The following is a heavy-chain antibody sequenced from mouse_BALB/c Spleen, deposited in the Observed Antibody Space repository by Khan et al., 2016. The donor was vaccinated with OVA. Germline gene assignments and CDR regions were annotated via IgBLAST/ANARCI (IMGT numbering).Heavy chain of an antibody. CDR1: GFTFSTYG. V-gene: IGHV5-6*01. CDR3: TRLAYYYNREGFAY. D-gene: IGHD1-1*01. J-gene: IGHJ3*01. Sequence: EVHLVESGGDLVKPGGSLKLSCAASGFTFSTYGMSWVRQNPDKRLEWVATISSGGSYTYYVDSVKGRFTISRDNAKNTLELQMSSLKSEDTAMYYCTRLAYYYNREGFAYWGQGTLVTVSA. CDR2: ISSGGSYT.